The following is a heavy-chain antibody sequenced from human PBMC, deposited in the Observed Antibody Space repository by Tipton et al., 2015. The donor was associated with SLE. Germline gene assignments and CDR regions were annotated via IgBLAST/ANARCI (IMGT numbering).Heavy chain of an antibody. CDR2: INHSGST. Sequence: TLSLTCAVYGGSFNDYYWSWIRQPPGKGLEWIGEINHSGSTNYNPSLKSRVTISVDTSKKEFSLNLTSVTAADTAVYYCARGWAVAGPLAFDYWGQGILVTVSS. CDR1: GGSFNDYY. V-gene: IGHV4-34*01. CDR3: ARGWAVAGPLAFDY. J-gene: IGHJ4*02. D-gene: IGHD6-19*01.